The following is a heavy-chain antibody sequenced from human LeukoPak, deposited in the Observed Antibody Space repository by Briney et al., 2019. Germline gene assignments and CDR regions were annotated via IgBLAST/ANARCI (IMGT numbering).Heavy chain of an antibody. CDR1: GFTFSSYS. J-gene: IGHJ4*02. D-gene: IGHD4-17*01. CDR3: ARKPHYGNND. V-gene: IGHV3-21*01. CDR2: ISSSSSYI. Sequence: GGSLRLSCAASGFTFSSYSMNWVRQAAGRGLEWVSSISSSSSYIYYADSVKGRFTSSRDNAKNSLYLQMNSLRAEDTAVYYCARKPHYGNNDWGQGTLVTVSS.